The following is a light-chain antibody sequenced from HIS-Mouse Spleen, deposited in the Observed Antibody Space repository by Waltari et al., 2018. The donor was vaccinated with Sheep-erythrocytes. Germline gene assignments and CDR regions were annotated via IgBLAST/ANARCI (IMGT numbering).Light chain of an antibody. Sequence: QSALTQPRSVSGSPGQSVTISCTGTSSDVGGYNYVSWYQQHPGKAPKLMIYDVSKRPSGVPDRFSRSKSGNTASLTISGLQAEDEADYYCCSYAGSYNHVFATGTKVTVL. J-gene: IGLJ1*01. CDR2: DVS. V-gene: IGLV2-11*01. CDR1: SSDVGGYNY. CDR3: CSYAGSYNHV.